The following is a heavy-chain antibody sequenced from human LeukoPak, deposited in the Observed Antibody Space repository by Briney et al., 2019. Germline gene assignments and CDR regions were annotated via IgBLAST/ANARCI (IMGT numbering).Heavy chain of an antibody. CDR3: ANRGDQHY. V-gene: IGHV3-73*01. CDR2: IRSKANSYAT. J-gene: IGHJ4*02. Sequence: GGSLRLSCAASGFTFSYYWMHWVRQAPGKGLEWVGRIRSKANSYATAYAASVEGRFIISRDDSKNTVYLQMNSLKTDDTAVYYCANRGDQHYWGQGTLVTVSS. CDR1: GFTFSYYW. D-gene: IGHD3-10*01.